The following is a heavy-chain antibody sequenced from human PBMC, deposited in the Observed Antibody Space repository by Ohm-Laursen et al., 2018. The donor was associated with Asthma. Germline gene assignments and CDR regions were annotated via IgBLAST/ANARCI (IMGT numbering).Heavy chain of an antibody. V-gene: IGHV4-39*01. Sequence: SDTLSLTCTVSGGSISSGGYYWSWIRQYPGKGLEWIGTMYYTGVTNYNPSLRSRATIFVDTYMNQFSLQLRSVTATDTAIYYCARLPTDYSIDYWGPGSLVTVSS. J-gene: IGHJ4*02. CDR3: ARLPTDYSIDY. CDR2: MYYTGVT. CDR1: GGSISSGGYY. D-gene: IGHD4-11*01.